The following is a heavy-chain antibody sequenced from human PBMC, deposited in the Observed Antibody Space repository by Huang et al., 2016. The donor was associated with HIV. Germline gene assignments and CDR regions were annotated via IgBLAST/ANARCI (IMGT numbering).Heavy chain of an antibody. V-gene: IGHV1-8*03. Sequence: QVQLVQSGAEVKKPGASVKVSCKASGYPFLKYDINWVRQATGQGLEGMGWMNANSGHTGYAKEFKDRVTLTRNTSTTTAYMELTGLQPEDTAVYYGARGGGSHWLGRFDPWGQGTPVTVFS. CDR3: ARGGGSHWLGRFDP. J-gene: IGHJ5*02. D-gene: IGHD1-26*01. CDR2: MNANSGHT. CDR1: GYPFLKYD.